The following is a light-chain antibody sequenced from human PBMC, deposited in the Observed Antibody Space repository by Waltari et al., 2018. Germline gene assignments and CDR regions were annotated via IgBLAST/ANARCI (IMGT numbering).Light chain of an antibody. V-gene: IGLV4-69*01. Sequence: QLVLTQSPSASASLGASATLTCTLSSGHSSNIIAWPPQQPAKGPRYLMKVNRDVSHSKGDEIPDRFSGSSSGAERYLTISSVQSEDEADYYCQTGGHGTWVFGGGTKLTVL. CDR1: SGHSSNI. CDR3: QTGGHGTWV. J-gene: IGLJ3*02. CDR2: VNRDVSH.